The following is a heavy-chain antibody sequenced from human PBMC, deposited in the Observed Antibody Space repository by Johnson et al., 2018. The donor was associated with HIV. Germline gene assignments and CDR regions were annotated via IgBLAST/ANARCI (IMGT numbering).Heavy chain of an antibody. CDR3: AGAPTYYNFWSGTSGAFDI. V-gene: IGHV3-30-3*01. J-gene: IGHJ3*02. CDR2: ISYDGSNK. Sequence: QVQLVESGGGVVQPGRSLRLSCAASGFTFSSYAMHWVRQAPGKGLEWVAVISYDGSNKYYADSVKGRFTISRHNSKNTLYLQMNSLRAEDTAVYYCAGAPTYYNFWSGTSGAFDIWGQGTMVTVSS. D-gene: IGHD3-3*01. CDR1: GFTFSSYA.